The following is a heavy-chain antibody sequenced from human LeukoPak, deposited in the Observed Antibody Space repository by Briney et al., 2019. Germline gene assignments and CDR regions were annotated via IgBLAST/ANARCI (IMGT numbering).Heavy chain of an antibody. CDR1: GGSISSHY. J-gene: IGHJ4*02. Sequence: PSETLSLTCTVSGGSISSHYWSWVRQPPGKGLEWIGYIYYSGSTNYNPSLKSRVTISVDTSKNQFSLKLSSVTAADTAVYYCATSFSTIFGVVTTFDYWGQGTLVTVSS. CDR2: IYYSGST. V-gene: IGHV4-59*11. D-gene: IGHD3-3*01. CDR3: ATSFSTIFGVVTTFDY.